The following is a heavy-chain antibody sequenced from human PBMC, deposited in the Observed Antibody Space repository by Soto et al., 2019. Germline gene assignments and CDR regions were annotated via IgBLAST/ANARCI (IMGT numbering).Heavy chain of an antibody. CDR3: ARRDSSGYSYFDY. D-gene: IGHD3-22*01. V-gene: IGHV5-51*01. CDR2: IYPGGSDT. CDR1: GYPFTTYW. Sequence: GESLKISCKGSGYPFTTYWIGWVRQTPGKGLEWMGIIYPGGSDTRYSPSFQGQVTISADKSTSTAYLQWSSLKASDTAMYYCARRDSSGYSYFDYWGQGTLVTVS. J-gene: IGHJ4*02.